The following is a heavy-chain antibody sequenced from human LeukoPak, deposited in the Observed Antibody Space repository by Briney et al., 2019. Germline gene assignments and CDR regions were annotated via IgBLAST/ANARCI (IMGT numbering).Heavy chain of an antibody. CDR2: IYYSGST. CDR3: ARDPYGSGADY. J-gene: IGHJ4*02. Sequence: SETLSLTCTVSGGSISSYYWSWIRQPPGKELEWIGYIYYSGSTNYNPSLKSRVTISVDTSKNQFSLKLSSVTAADTAVYYCARDPYGSGADYWGQGTLVTVSS. V-gene: IGHV4-59*01. CDR1: GGSISSYY. D-gene: IGHD3-10*01.